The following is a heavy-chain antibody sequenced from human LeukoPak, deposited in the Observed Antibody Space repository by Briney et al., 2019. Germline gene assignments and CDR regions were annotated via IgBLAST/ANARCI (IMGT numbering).Heavy chain of an antibody. CDR3: ARGFVAAPYYYYYYYMDV. D-gene: IGHD5-12*01. J-gene: IGHJ6*03. CDR2: INTNTGNP. V-gene: IGHV7-4-1*02. Sequence: ASVKVSCKASGYTFTSYAMNWVRQAPGQGLEWMGWINTNTGNPTYAQGFTGRFVFSLDTSVSTAYLQISSLKAGDTAVYYCARGFVAAPYYYYYYYMDVWGKGTTVTVSS. CDR1: GYTFTSYA.